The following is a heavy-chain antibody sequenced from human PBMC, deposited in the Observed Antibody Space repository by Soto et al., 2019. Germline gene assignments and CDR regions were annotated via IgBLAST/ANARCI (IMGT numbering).Heavy chain of an antibody. J-gene: IGHJ4*02. CDR3: AKDDFTDRGDDYFDY. CDR2: IDSDGSVT. Sequence: LRLSCAASGFTFSTSWMHWVRQGPGKGLVWVSRIDSDGSVTTYADSVKGRFTISRDNAKNTVFLQLNSLRFEDTAVYYCAKDDFTDRGDDYFDYWGPGTLVTVSS. CDR1: GFTFSTSW. D-gene: IGHD2-21*02. V-gene: IGHV3-74*01.